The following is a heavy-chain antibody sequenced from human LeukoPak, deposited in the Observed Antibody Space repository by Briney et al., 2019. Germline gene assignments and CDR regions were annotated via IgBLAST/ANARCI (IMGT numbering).Heavy chain of an antibody. J-gene: IGHJ4*02. V-gene: IGHV1-2*02. CDR2: INPNSGGT. Sequence: ASVKVSCKASGYTFTGYYMHWVRQAPGQGLEWMGWINPNSGGTNYAQKFQGRVTMTRDTSISTAYMEVSRLTSDDTAIYYCARDMLSGSYCFDYWGQGTLVTVSS. CDR3: ARDMLSGSYCFDY. CDR1: GYTFTGYY. D-gene: IGHD1-26*01.